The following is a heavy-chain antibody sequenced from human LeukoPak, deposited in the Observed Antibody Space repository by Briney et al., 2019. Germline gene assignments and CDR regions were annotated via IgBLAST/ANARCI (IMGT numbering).Heavy chain of an antibody. CDR1: GGSISSYY. CDR3: ARDCSSAGCYSPSSDV. J-gene: IGHJ6*02. D-gene: IGHD2-2*01. CDR2: IYTSGST. V-gene: IGHV4-4*07. Sequence: PSETLSLTCTVSGGSISSYYWYWIRQPAGMGLEWIGRIYTSGSTNYNPSLKSRVTMSVDTSKKQFSLRLSSVTAADTAVYYCARDCSSAGCYSPSSDVWGQGTTVTVSS.